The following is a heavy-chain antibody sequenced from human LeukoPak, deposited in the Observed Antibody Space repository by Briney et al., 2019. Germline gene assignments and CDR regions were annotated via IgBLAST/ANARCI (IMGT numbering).Heavy chain of an antibody. CDR2: ISYDGSNK. CDR3: ASDIVATITSVY. J-gene: IGHJ4*02. D-gene: IGHD5-12*01. Sequence: PGGSLRLSCAASGFTFSSYAMHWVRQAPGKGLEWVAVISYDGSNKYYADSMKGRFTISRDNSKNTLYLQMNSLRAEDTAVYYCASDIVATITSVYWGQGTLVTVSS. V-gene: IGHV3-30*04. CDR1: GFTFSSYA.